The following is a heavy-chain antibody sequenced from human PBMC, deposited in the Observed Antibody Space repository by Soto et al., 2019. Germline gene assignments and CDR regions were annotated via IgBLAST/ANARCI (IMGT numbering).Heavy chain of an antibody. CDR1: RGSIYIYY. CDR3: ARTYYGFWSGYNELYYMGV. J-gene: IGHJ6*03. Sequence: SETMSLARALCRGSIYIYYVSWFRQTPRKGLEWIGYIYYSGSTNYNPSLKSRVTISVNTSKNQFSLKLSSVTAADTAVYYCARTYYGFWSGYNELYYMGVWGKGTTVTVSS. D-gene: IGHD3-3*01. V-gene: IGHV4-59*01. CDR2: IYYSGST.